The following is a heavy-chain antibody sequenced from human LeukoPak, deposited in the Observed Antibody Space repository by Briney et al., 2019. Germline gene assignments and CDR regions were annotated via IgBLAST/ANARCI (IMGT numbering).Heavy chain of an antibody. CDR2: IYHSGST. CDR3: AREAKTDAFDI. Sequence: SETLSLTCAVSGGSISSGGYSWSWIRQPPGKGLEWIGYIYHSGSTYYDPSLKSRVTISVDRSKNQFSLKLSSVTAADTAVYYCAREAKTDAFDIWGQGTMVTVSS. J-gene: IGHJ3*02. V-gene: IGHV4-30-2*01. CDR1: GGSISSGGYS.